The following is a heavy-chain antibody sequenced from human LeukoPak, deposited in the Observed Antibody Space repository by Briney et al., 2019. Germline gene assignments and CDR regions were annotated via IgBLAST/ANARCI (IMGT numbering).Heavy chain of an antibody. V-gene: IGHV1-69*06. CDR1: GGTFSSYA. CDR2: IIPIFGTA. J-gene: IGHJ4*02. D-gene: IGHD6-19*01. Sequence: GASVKVSCKASGGTFSSYAISWVRQAPGQGLEWMGGIIPIFGTANYAQKFQGRVTITADKSTSTAYMELSSLRSEDTAVYYCASRVSYSSGTPPGLPRYYFDYWGQGTLVTVSS. CDR3: ASRVSYSSGTPPGLPRYYFDY.